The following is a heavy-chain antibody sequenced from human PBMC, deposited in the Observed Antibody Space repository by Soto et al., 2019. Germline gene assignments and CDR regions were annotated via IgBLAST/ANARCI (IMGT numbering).Heavy chain of an antibody. Sequence: GESLKISCESSGYTFANYWIGCVRQVPWKGLEWVASIYPSDSITIYSPSFQGQVTISADKPIITAYLQWTSLKTSDSAMYFCASQSLYSSGASDYLGLGTLVTVSS. V-gene: IGHV5-51*01. CDR1: GYTFANYW. D-gene: IGHD6-19*01. CDR3: ASQSLYSSGASDY. J-gene: IGHJ4*02. CDR2: IYPSDSIT.